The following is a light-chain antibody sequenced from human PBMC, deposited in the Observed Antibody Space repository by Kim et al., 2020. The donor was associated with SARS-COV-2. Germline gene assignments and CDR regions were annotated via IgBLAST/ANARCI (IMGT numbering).Light chain of an antibody. Sequence: ASVGDTVTITLRASQDISGRLGWFQQRPGKAPNLLVYRGTDLETGVPSRFSGSGSGTDFALTINNLQPEDFATYYCLQVRDFPRTFGQGTKVDIK. CDR3: LQVRDFPRT. J-gene: IGKJ1*01. CDR1: QDISGR. CDR2: RGT. V-gene: IGKV1-12*01.